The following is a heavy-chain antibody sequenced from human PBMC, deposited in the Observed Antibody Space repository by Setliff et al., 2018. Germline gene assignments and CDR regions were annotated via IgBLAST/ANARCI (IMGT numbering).Heavy chain of an antibody. D-gene: IGHD3-9*01. V-gene: IGHV4-61*09. J-gene: IGHJ6*04. CDR3: ARHALSFDSAWDV. CDR2: IQTSGTT. Sequence: SETLSLTCTVSGGSISSGNYYWSWIRQPAGKGLEWIGHIQTSGTTNYNPPLKSRVTISLDTSKNQFSLNLNSATAADTAVYYCARHALSFDSAWDVWGKGTTVTVSS. CDR1: GGSISSGNYY.